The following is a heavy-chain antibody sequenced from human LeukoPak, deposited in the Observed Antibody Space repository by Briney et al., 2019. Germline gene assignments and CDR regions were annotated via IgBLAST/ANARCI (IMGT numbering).Heavy chain of an antibody. J-gene: IGHJ6*03. D-gene: IGHD3-22*01. CDR3: AKAYGSGSLYYDSSAYYYMDV. V-gene: IGHV1-2*06. Sequence: ASVKVSCKASGYTFTGYYMHWVRQAPGQGLEWMGRINPNSGGTNYAQKFQGRVTMTRDTSISTAYMELSRLRSDDTAVYYCAKAYGSGSLYYDSSAYYYMDVWGKGTTVTVSS. CDR1: GYTFTGYY. CDR2: INPNSGGT.